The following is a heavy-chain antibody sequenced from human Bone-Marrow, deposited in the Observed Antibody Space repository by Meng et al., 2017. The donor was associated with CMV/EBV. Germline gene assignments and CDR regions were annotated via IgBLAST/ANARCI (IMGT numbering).Heavy chain of an antibody. V-gene: IGHV3-48*03. D-gene: IGHD1-26*01. CDR2: ISSSGSTI. J-gene: IGHJ6*02. CDR1: GFIFNSYE. Sequence: GESLKISCAASGFIFNSYEMNWVRQAPGKGLEWVSYISSSGSTIYYADSVKGRFTISRDNAKNSLYLQMNSLRAEDTAVYYCARRGALRDYYYGMDVWGQGTTVTVSS. CDR3: ARRGALRDYYYGMDV.